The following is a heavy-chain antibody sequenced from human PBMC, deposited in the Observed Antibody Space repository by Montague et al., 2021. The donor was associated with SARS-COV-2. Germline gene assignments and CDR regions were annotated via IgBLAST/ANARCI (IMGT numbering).Heavy chain of an antibody. CDR1: GFTFSRYA. Sequence: SLRLSCAASGFTFSRYAMHWVRQAPGKGLEYVSAISSNGGSTYCANSVKGRFTISRDNSKNTLYLQMGSLRAEDMAVYYCAREGWRITMVRGVYYMDVWGKGTTVTVSS. CDR3: AREGWRITMVRGVYYMDV. D-gene: IGHD3-10*01. CDR2: ISSNGGST. V-gene: IGHV3-64*01. J-gene: IGHJ6*03.